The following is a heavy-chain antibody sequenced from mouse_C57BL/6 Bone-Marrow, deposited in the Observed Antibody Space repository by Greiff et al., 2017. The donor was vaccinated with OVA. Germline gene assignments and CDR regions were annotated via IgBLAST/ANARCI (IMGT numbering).Heavy chain of an antibody. CDR2: ISPRSGNT. J-gene: IGHJ3*01. CDR3: ARRDYYGSSPLAY. V-gene: IGHV1-81*01. CDR1: GYTFTSSG. Sequence: VQLQQSGAELAMPGASVQLSCKASGYTFTSSGINWVKQRPGQGLEWIGEISPRSGNTYYNEKFKGKATLTADTSSSTAYMELRSLTSEDSAVYVCARRDYYGSSPLAYWGQGTLVTVSA. D-gene: IGHD1-1*01.